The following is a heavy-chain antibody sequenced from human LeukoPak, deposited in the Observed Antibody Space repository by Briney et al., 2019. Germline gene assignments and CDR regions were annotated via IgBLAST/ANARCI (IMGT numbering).Heavy chain of an antibody. Sequence: PVGSLRLSCAASGFTFSTFAMSWVRQAPGTGLEWVSCFSGSGASTYYADSVKGRFTISRDNSKNTLYLQMNSLRAEDTAVYYCAKFSPTPLLNYYYYGMDVWGQGTTVTVSS. CDR3: AKFSPTPLLNYYYYGMDV. V-gene: IGHV3-23*01. CDR1: GFTFSTFA. J-gene: IGHJ6*02. CDR2: FSGSGAST.